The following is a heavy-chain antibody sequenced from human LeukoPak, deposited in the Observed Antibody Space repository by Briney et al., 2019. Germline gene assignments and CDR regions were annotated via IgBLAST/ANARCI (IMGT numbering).Heavy chain of an antibody. V-gene: IGHV3-23*01. CDR3: AKDGPLRWTYFDY. D-gene: IGHD4-23*01. Sequence: GGSLRLSCAASRFIFSSSAMSWARQAPGKGLEWASTVSSSGGTTYYADSVKGRFTISRDNSKNTLSLQMNSLRAEDTAVYYCAKDGPLRWTYFDYWGQGTLVTVSS. CDR2: VSSSGGTT. J-gene: IGHJ4*02. CDR1: RFIFSSSA.